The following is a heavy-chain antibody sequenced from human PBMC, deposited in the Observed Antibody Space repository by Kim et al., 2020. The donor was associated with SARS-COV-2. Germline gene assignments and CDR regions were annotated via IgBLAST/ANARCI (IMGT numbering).Heavy chain of an antibody. CDR2: LNTDTGNP. D-gene: IGHD3-16*02. J-gene: IGHJ4*02. V-gene: IGHV7-4-1*02. Sequence: ASVKVSCKASGYTFTNNAISWVRQAPGQGLEWMGWLNTDTGNPTYAQAFTRRFVFSVDTSVTTAYLQISSLEAEDTALYYCARVIWGTYRYTDYWGQGTL. CDR1: GYTFTNNA. CDR3: ARVIWGTYRYTDY.